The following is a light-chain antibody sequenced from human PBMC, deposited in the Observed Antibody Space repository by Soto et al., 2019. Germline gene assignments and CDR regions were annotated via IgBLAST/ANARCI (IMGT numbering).Light chain of an antibody. CDR2: AAS. V-gene: IGKV3-15*01. J-gene: IGKJ2*01. Sequence: EIVMTQSPATLSVSPGERATLSCRASQSVSRNLAWYQQKPGQAPRLLIYAASTRATGIPARFSGSGSGTEFTLTISSLQSEDFAVYYSQQYNNWPYTFGQGTKLETK. CDR3: QQYNNWPYT. CDR1: QSVSRN.